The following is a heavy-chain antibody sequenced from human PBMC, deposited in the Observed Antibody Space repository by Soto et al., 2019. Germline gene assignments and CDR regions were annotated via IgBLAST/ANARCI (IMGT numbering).Heavy chain of an antibody. J-gene: IGHJ5*02. CDR1: GGTFSNYA. V-gene: IGHV1-69*12. CDR3: AVGSVDIVPTGMKPFDP. CDR2: IIPIFGTA. Sequence: QVQLVQSGAEVKKPGCSVKVSCKASGGTFSNYAISWVRQAPGQGLEWTGGIIPIFGTANYAQKFQGRVTITADESTSTAYMELSSLRSEDTAIYYCAVGSVDIVPTGMKPFDPWGQGTLVTVSS. D-gene: IGHD5-12*01.